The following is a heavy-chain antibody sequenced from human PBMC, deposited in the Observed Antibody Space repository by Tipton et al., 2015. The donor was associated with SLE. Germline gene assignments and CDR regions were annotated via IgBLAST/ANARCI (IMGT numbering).Heavy chain of an antibody. CDR2: IRINSYGGSK. CDR1: GFTFGDYA. V-gene: IGHV3-49*04. Sequence: RSLRLSCTASGFTFGDYAMAWVRQGPGKVLEWISFIRINSYGGSKEYAESVRGRFTISRDDSKGIAYLQMTSLKSDDTALYYCARADTSRGAFDVWGQGTMVTVSS. CDR3: ARADTSRGAFDV. J-gene: IGHJ3*01.